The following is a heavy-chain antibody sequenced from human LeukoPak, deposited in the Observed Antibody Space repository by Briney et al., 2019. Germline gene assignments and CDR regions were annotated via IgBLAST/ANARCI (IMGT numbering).Heavy chain of an antibody. CDR1: GGSISSSSYY. D-gene: IGHD3-22*01. J-gene: IGHJ3*01. CDR2: IYYSGST. CDR3: ARELRHDNSDSGAF. V-gene: IGHV4-39*07. Sequence: ASETLSLTCTVSGGSISSSSYYWGWIRQPPGKGLEWIGSIYYSGSTYYNPSLKSRVTISVDRSKNQFSLKLTSVTAADTALYYCARELRHDNSDSGAFWGQGTVVTVSS.